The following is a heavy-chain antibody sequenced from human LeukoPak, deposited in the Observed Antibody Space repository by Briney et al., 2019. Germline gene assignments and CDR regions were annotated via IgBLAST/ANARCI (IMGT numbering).Heavy chain of an antibody. Sequence: SETLSLTCTVSGGSISSYYWSWIRQPAGKGLEWIGRIYTSGSTNYNPSLKSRVTISVDTSKNQFSLKLSSVTAADTAVYYCASCHDSSGYYFGYWGQGTLVTVSS. D-gene: IGHD3-22*01. J-gene: IGHJ4*02. CDR3: ASCHDSSGYYFGY. CDR1: GGSISSYY. CDR2: IYTSGST. V-gene: IGHV4-4*07.